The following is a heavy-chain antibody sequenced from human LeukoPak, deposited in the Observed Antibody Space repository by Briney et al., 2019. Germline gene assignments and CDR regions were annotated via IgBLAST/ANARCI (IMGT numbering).Heavy chain of an antibody. D-gene: IGHD4-23*01. CDR1: GGSLSSGSYY. Sequence: SETLSLTCTVSGGSLSSGSYYWGWIRQPPGKGLEWIGNIYNSGKPDYKPSLKSRVSISVDTSKNQFSLKLTSVTAADTAVFYCARLLRGGNSGYWFDPWGQGTLLTVSS. CDR3: ARLLRGGNSGYWFDP. CDR2: IYNSGKP. J-gene: IGHJ5*02. V-gene: IGHV4-39*01.